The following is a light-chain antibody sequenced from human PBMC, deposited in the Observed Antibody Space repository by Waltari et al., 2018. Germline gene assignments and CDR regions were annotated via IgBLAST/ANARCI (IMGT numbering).Light chain of an antibody. CDR2: WAS. J-gene: IGKJ3*01. Sequence: DIVMTQSPDSLAVSLGERATLNCRSRQSVLSSSSNRNSLAWYQQKPGQPPNLLIYWASTRESGVPDRFSGSGSGTDFTLTISSLQAEDVAVYYCQQYSITPFTFGPGTKVDIK. V-gene: IGKV4-1*01. CDR3: QQYSITPFT. CDR1: QSVLSSSSNRNS.